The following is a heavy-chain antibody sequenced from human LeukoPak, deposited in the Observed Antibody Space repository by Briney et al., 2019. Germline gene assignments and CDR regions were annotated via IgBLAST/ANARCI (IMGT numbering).Heavy chain of an antibody. J-gene: IGHJ4*02. V-gene: IGHV3-48*02. CDR2: ISSSSSII. D-gene: IGHD6-19*01. CDR3: ARWFSTGRGFFDY. CDR1: GFTFSTYN. Sequence: GGSLRLSCAASGFTFSTYNMNWVRQAPGKGLEWVSYISSSSSIIYYADSVKGRFTISRDNAKNSLYLQMHSLRDEDTAVYYCARWFSTGRGFFDYWGQGILVTVSS.